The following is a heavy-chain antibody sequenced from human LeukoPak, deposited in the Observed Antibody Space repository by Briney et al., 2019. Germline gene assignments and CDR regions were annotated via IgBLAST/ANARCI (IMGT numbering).Heavy chain of an antibody. Sequence: SSETLSLTCTVSGGSISSYYWSWIRQPPGKGLEWIGYIYYSGGTNYNPSLKSRVTISVDTSKNQFSLKLSSVTAADTAVYYCARYAITVTTRRDAFDIWGQGTMVTVSS. CDR2: IYYSGGT. V-gene: IGHV4-59*01. D-gene: IGHD4-11*01. J-gene: IGHJ3*02. CDR1: GGSISSYY. CDR3: ARYAITVTTRRDAFDI.